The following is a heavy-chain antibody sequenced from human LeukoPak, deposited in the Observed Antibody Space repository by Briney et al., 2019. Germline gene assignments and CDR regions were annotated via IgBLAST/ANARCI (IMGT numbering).Heavy chain of an antibody. CDR3: ARESSSSWYLDY. CDR2: ISSSGSTI. CDR1: GFTFSDYY. J-gene: IGHJ4*02. D-gene: IGHD6-13*01. V-gene: IGHV3-11*01. Sequence: PGGSLRLSCAASGFTFSDYYMSWIRQAPGKGLEWVSYISSSGSTIYYADSVKGRFTISRDNSKNTLYLQMNSLRAEDTAVYYCARESSSSWYLDYWGQGTLVTVSS.